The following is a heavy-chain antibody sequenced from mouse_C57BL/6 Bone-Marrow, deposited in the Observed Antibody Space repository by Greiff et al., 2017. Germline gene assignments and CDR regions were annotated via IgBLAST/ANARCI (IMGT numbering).Heavy chain of an antibody. V-gene: IGHV1-85*01. CDR3: ARGGLRRGFFAY. CDR2: ICPRDGST. CDR1: GYTFTSYD. Sequence: VQLQQSGPELVKPGASVKLSCTASGYTFTSYDINWVRQWPGQGLEWIGWICPRDGSTKYNEKVKGTATLTVDTSSSTAYMELHSLTAEDSAVYCWARGGLRRGFFAYWGQGTLVTVSA. J-gene: IGHJ3*01. D-gene: IGHD2-2*01.